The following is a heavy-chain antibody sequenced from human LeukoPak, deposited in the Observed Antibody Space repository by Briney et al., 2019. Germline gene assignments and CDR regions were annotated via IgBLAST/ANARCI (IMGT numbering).Heavy chain of an antibody. D-gene: IGHD2-21*02. CDR2: TYYSGST. CDR1: GASFSSSSFY. CDR3: ATDGPSCGGDSYPYFDY. J-gene: IGHJ4*02. V-gene: IGHV4-39*06. Sequence: SETLSLTCTVSGASFSSSSFYWGWIRQPPGKGLEWIGSTYYSGSTYYNPSLKSRVTISVDTTKTQFTLKLSSETAADTAVYYGATDGPSCGGDSYPYFDYWGQGTLVTVSS.